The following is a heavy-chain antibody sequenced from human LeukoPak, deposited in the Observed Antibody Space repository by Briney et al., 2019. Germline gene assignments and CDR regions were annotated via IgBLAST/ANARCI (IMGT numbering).Heavy chain of an antibody. CDR3: AKVSSGRNTIFGVVISTDYFDY. D-gene: IGHD3-3*01. V-gene: IGHV3-72*01. Sequence: PGGSLRLSCAASGFTFSDHFMDWVRQAPGRGLEWVGRTRNKANSYTTEYAASVKGRFTISRDNSKNTLYLLLNSLRAEDTAVYYCAKVSSGRNTIFGVVISTDYFDYWGQGTLVTVSS. CDR1: GFTFSDHF. J-gene: IGHJ4*02. CDR2: TRNKANSYTT.